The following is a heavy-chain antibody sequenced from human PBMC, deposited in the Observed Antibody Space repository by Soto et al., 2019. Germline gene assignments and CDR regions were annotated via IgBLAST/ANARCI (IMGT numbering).Heavy chain of an antibody. V-gene: IGHV3-48*02. Sequence: EVQLVASGGVLVQPGGNLRLSCVDSGFTFDSYAMNWVRQAPGKGLEWLSYIGLNSGTIEYSDSVEGRFTISRDDGKSSLYLQMNSLRDEDTAVYFCARDPRWGFDYWGRGTLVTVPS. CDR2: IGLNSGTI. CDR3: ARDPRWGFDY. D-gene: IGHD3-16*01. CDR1: GFTFDSYA. J-gene: IGHJ4*02.